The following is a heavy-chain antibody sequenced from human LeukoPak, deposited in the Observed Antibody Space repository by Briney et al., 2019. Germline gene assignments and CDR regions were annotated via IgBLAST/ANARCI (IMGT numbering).Heavy chain of an antibody. CDR3: ARDPGDYFGGY. J-gene: IGHJ4*02. CDR2: IKEDGSEK. V-gene: IGHV3-7*01. CDR1: GFSFSSHW. D-gene: IGHD4-17*01. Sequence: GGSLRLSCGASGFSFSSHWMSWVRQAPGKGLEWVANIKEDGSEKNYVDSVKGRFTVSRDNAKNSLYLQMSSLRAEDTAVFYCARDPGDYFGGYWGQGTLVTVSS.